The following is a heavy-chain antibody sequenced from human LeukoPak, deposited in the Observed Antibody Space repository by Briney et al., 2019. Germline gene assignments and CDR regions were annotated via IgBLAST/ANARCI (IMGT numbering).Heavy chain of an antibody. CDR1: GYTFTSYG. CDR2: ISAYNGNT. CDR3: ARFQLLWFGESYADAFDI. D-gene: IGHD3-10*01. J-gene: IGHJ3*02. Sequence: ASVKVSCKASGYTFTSYGISWVRQAPGQGLEWMGWISAYNGNTNYAQKLQGRVTMTTDTSTSTAYMELRSLRSDDTAVYYCARFQLLWFGESYADAFDIWGQGTMVPVSS. V-gene: IGHV1-18*01.